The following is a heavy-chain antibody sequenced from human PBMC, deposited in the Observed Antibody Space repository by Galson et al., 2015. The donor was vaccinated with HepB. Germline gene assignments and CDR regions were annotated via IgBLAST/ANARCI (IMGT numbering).Heavy chain of an antibody. V-gene: IGHV3-30-3*01. CDR1: GFTFSSYA. CDR2: ISYDGSNK. J-gene: IGHJ6*02. CDR3: AAPYYYDPYGMDV. D-gene: IGHD3-22*01. Sequence: SLRLSCAASGFTFSSYAMHWVRQAPGKGLEWVAVISYDGSNKYYADSVKGRFTISRDNSKNTLYLQMNSLRAEDTAVYYCAAPYYYDPYGMDVWGQGTTVTVS.